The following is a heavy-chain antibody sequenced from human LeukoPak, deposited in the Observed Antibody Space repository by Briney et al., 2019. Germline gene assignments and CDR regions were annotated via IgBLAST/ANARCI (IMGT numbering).Heavy chain of an antibody. J-gene: IGHJ4*02. V-gene: IGHV4-30-4*01. CDR2: IYYSGST. CDR1: GGSISSGDYY. D-gene: IGHD5-12*01. CDR3: ARISLRSEGFDY. Sequence: PSETLSLTCTVSGGSISSGDYYWSWIRQPPGKGLEWIGYIYYSGSTYYNPSLKGRVTISVATSKNQFSLKLSSVTAADTAVYYCARISLRSEGFDYWGQGTLVTVSS.